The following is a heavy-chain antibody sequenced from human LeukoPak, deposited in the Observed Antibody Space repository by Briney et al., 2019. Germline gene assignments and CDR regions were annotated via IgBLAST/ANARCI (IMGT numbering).Heavy chain of an antibody. V-gene: IGHV3-23*01. J-gene: IGHJ5*02. CDR1: GFTFSSYA. Sequence: GGSLRLSCAASGFTFSSYAMSWVRQAPGKGLEWVSAISGSGGSTYYADSVKGRFTISRDNSKNTLYLQMNSLRAEDTAVYYCAKDQAAVGYCSGGSCFGWNAWGQGTLVTVSS. D-gene: IGHD2-15*01. CDR2: ISGSGGST. CDR3: AKDQAAVGYCSGGSCFGWNA.